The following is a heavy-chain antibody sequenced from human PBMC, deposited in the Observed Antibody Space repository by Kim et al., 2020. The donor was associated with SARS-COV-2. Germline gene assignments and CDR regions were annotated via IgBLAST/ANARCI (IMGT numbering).Heavy chain of an antibody. J-gene: IGHJ4*02. D-gene: IGHD6-13*01. Sequence: SVRGRFTQSRDNAKNSLFLQMNSLRAEDTAVYYCARPRFSSSWYSPIDYWGQGTLVTVSS. V-gene: IGHV3-11*04. CDR3: ARPRFSSSWYSPIDY.